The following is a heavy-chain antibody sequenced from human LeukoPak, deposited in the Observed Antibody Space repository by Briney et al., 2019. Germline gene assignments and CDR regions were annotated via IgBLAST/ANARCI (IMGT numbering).Heavy chain of an antibody. J-gene: IGHJ4*02. CDR2: IYYSGST. V-gene: IGHV4-59*01. CDR1: GGSISSYY. CDR3: ARTPYLYCSSTSCYKGIFDY. Sequence: SETLSLTCTVSGGSISSYYWSWIRQPPGKGLEWIGCIYYSGSTNYNPSLKSRVTISVDTSKNQFSLKLSSVTAADTAVYYCARTPYLYCSSTSCYKGIFDYWGQGTLVTVSS. D-gene: IGHD2-2*02.